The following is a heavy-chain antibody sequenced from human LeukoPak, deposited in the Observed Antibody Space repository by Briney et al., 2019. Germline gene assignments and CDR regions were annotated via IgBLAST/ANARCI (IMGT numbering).Heavy chain of an antibody. Sequence: GRSLRLSCAASGFTFSSYAMHWVRQAPGKGLEWVAVISYDGSNKYYADSVKGRFTISRDNSKNTPYLQMNSLRAEDTAVYYCAKDTFQTAYCSSTSCYGDYYYMDVWGKGTTVTVSS. J-gene: IGHJ6*03. V-gene: IGHV3-30-3*01. CDR3: AKDTFQTAYCSSTSCYGDYYYMDV. D-gene: IGHD2-2*01. CDR2: ISYDGSNK. CDR1: GFTFSSYA.